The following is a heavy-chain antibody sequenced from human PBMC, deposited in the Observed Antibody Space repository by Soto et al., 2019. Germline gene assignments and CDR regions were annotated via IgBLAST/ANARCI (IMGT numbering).Heavy chain of an antibody. Sequence: EVELLESGGGLVQPEGSLRLSCAASGFTFSTYAMGWVRQAPGKGLEWVSVVSSGGGTHYADSVKGRFTVSRDNSKNTLSLQMNSLRADATDVYYCAKRRGAGGQFDYWGQGDLVTVSS. J-gene: IGHJ4*02. CDR2: VSSGGGT. V-gene: IGHV3-23*01. CDR3: AKRRGAGGQFDY. D-gene: IGHD2-15*01. CDR1: GFTFSTYA.